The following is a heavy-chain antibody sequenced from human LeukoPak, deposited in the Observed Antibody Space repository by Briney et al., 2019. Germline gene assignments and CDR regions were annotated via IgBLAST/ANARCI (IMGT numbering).Heavy chain of an antibody. CDR2: IDSVGSST. V-gene: IGHV3-74*01. CDR1: GFTFSSYS. CDR3: ARDQFPYYYGSGSPSNGMDV. Sequence: PGGSLRLSCAASGFTFSSYSMNWVRQAPGEGLVWVSRIDSVGSSTSYADSVKGRFTISRDSAKNTLYLQMNSLRAEDTAVYYCARDQFPYYYGSGSPSNGMDVWGQGTTVTVSS. J-gene: IGHJ6*02. D-gene: IGHD3-10*01.